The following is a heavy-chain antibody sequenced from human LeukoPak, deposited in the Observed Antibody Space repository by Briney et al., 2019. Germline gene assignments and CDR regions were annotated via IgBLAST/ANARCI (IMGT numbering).Heavy chain of an antibody. CDR1: GFTFSRHG. CDR2: ISPRGDIK. V-gene: IGHV3-23*01. J-gene: IGHJ4*02. D-gene: IGHD3-10*01. Sequence: GGTLRLSCAASGFTFSRHGMNWVRQAPGKGLEWVSGISPRGDIKYYADSVKGRFSISRDNSRNTLYLEVSSLTAEDAAVYYCAKDDAWLRFGEWSQGTLVTVSS. CDR3: AKDDAWLRFGE.